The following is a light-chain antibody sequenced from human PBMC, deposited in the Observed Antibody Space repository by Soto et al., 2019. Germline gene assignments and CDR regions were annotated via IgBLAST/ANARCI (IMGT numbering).Light chain of an antibody. CDR3: QQYCTASPFT. J-gene: IGKJ4*01. CDR2: GAS. V-gene: IGKV3-20*01. Sequence: IVVTQSPGTLSLSPGDRATLSCRASQSINNDYLGWYQQKPGQAPRLLICGASRRATGIPDRFSGSGSGTDFFLTISRREPEEGVVDYCQQYCTASPFTFGGGTKVEIK. CDR1: QSINNDY.